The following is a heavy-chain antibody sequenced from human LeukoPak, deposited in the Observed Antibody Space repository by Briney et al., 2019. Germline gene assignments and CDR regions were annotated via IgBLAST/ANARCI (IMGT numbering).Heavy chain of an antibody. V-gene: IGHV7-4-1*02. CDR1: GYTFTGYY. CDR3: ARVGSSWYIDY. CDR2: INTNTGNP. Sequence: ASVKVSCKASGYTFTGYYMHWVRQAPGQGLEWMGWINTNTGNPTYAQGFTGRFVLSLDTSVSTAYLQIRSLKAEDTAVYYCARVGSSWYIDYWGQGTLVTVSS. D-gene: IGHD6-13*01. J-gene: IGHJ4*02.